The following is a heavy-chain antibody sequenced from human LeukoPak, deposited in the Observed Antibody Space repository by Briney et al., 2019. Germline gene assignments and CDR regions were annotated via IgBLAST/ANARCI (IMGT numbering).Heavy chain of an antibody. J-gene: IGHJ4*02. CDR2: ISSGSSYI. Sequence: GGSLRLSCAASGFTFSTYSMNWVRQAPGKGLEWVSSISSGSSYIYYADSVKGRFTISRDNAKNSLYLQMNSLRAEDTAVYYCATTSYGDYANDYRGQGTLVTASS. V-gene: IGHV3-21*01. CDR1: GFTFSTYS. CDR3: ATTSYGDYANDY. D-gene: IGHD4-17*01.